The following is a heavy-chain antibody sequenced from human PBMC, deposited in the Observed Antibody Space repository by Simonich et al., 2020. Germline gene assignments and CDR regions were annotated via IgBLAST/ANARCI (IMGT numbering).Heavy chain of an antibody. CDR1: EYSFTSYW. CDR2: IYPGDSDT. V-gene: IGHV5-51*01. CDR3: ARQLNDFDI. D-gene: IGHD1-1*01. Sequence: EVQLVPSGAEVQKPGESLKISCKGSEYSFTSYWVGWVGQRPGKGLEWIGIIYPGDSDTRYSPSFQGKVTISADKSISTSYLQWSSLKASDTAMYYCARQLNDFDIWGQGTMVTVSS. J-gene: IGHJ3*02.